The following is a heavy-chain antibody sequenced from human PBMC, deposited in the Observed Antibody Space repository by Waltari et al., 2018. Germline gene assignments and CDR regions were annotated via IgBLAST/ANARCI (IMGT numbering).Heavy chain of an antibody. D-gene: IGHD4-4*01. CDR3: ATGDSNLYGY. Sequence: QVQLVQSGAAVKKPGSSLKVSCKASGGTFSSYAISWVRQAPGQGLEWMRSNAPIVGTGNYAQKYQGRVTMTADKTTSTADKELSSLRAEDTAVYYGATGDSNLYGYWGQGTLVTVSS. V-gene: IGHV1-69*08. J-gene: IGHJ4*02. CDR1: GGTFSSYA. CDR2: NAPIVGTG.